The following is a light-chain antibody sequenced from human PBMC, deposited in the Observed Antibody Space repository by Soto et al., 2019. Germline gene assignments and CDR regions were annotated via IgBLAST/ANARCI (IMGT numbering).Light chain of an antibody. CDR2: AAA. CDR3: EQSVSAPWT. Sequence: DCQMTQSPYSLSTSVGAIVTITCRARQHSSRYLNWYQQKAGKAPKFLIFAAATLQSGVPSKFSGCGSRTEFTLTNNSLQPEDFATYYCEQSVSAPWTFGQGTKVVVK. V-gene: IGKV1-39*01. CDR1: QHSSRY. J-gene: IGKJ1*01.